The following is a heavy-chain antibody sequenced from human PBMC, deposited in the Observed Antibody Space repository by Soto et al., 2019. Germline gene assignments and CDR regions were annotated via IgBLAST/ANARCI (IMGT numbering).Heavy chain of an antibody. D-gene: IGHD5-12*01. V-gene: IGHV1-18*04. J-gene: IGHJ6*02. Sequence: QVQLVQSGAEVKKPGASVKVSCEASGYTFTSYGISWVRQAPGQGLEWMGWISAYNGNTNYAQKLQGRVTMTTDTSTSTAYMELRGLRSDDTAVYYCARDIVATPTQGRYYYYGMDVWGQGTTVTVSS. CDR2: ISAYNGNT. CDR1: GYTFTSYG. CDR3: ARDIVATPTQGRYYYYGMDV.